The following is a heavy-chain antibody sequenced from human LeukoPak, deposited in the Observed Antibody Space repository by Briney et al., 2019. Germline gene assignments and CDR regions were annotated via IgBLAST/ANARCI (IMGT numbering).Heavy chain of an antibody. D-gene: IGHD5-18*01. CDR2: IDPSDSYT. CDR3: ARVLGYSYGWNY. J-gene: IGHJ4*02. Sequence: GESLGISCKGSGYKFTSYWINWVRQMPGKGLEWMGRIDPSDSYTMYSPSFQGHVTISADKSISTAYLQWSSLKASDSAMYYCARVLGYSYGWNYWGQGTLVTVSS. V-gene: IGHV5-10-1*01. CDR1: GYKFTSYW.